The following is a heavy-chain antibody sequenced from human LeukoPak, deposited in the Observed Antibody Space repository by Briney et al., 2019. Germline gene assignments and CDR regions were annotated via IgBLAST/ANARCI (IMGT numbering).Heavy chain of an antibody. CDR2: ISWNSGTI. CDR3: VKEMTFGGVIGRENYFDY. J-gene: IGHJ4*02. V-gene: IGHV3-9*01. CDR1: GFTFDDYA. Sequence: GRSLRLSCAASGFTFDDYAMHWVRQAPGKGLEWVSGISWNSGTIGYADSVKGRFTISRDNAKNSLYLQMNSLRAEDTALYYCVKEMTFGGVIGRENYFDYWGQGTLVTVSS. D-gene: IGHD3-16*01.